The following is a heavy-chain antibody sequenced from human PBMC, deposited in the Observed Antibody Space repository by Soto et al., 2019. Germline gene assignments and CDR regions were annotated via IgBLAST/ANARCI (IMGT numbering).Heavy chain of an antibody. J-gene: IGHJ4*02. V-gene: IGHV4-30-4*01. CDR1: GGSISSGDYY. CDR3: ARGSSSEGFDY. CDR2: IYYSGST. Sequence: SETLSLTCTVSGGSISSGDYYWSWIRQPPGKGLEWIGYIYYSGSTYYNPSLKSRVTISVDTSKNQFSLKLSSVTAADTAVYYCARGSSSEGFDYWGQGTLVTVSS. D-gene: IGHD6-6*01.